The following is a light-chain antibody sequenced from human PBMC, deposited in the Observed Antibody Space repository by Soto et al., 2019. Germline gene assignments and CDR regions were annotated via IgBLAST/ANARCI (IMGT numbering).Light chain of an antibody. V-gene: IGKV3-20*01. J-gene: IGKJ1*01. CDR3: QNFSTWT. CDR2: AAS. CDR1: QSVSNSS. Sequence: EIVLTQSPGILSLSPGERATLSCRASQSVSNSSLSCYQQKPGQAPRLLRYAASNRATGITVRFSGSGSGTDFTLSIRRLEHVAFAVCYCQNFSTWTFGQGTKVEIK.